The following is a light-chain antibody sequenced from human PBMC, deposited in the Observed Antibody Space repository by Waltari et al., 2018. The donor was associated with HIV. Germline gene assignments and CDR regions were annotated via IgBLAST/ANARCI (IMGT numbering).Light chain of an antibody. J-gene: IGKJ2*01. CDR1: QSVSSNY. Sequence: EIVLTQSPGTLSTSPGAGATLSCRASQSVSSNYLAWFQHKPGQAHRFLIYGASNRAIGVPDRFSGSGSGTEFTLTISRLEPEDFAVYFCQQYGTSPFTFGQGTKLEIK. CDR2: GAS. CDR3: QQYGTSPFT. V-gene: IGKV3-20*01.